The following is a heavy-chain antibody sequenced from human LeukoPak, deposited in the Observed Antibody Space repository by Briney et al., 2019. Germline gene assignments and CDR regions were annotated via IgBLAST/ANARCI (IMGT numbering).Heavy chain of an antibody. V-gene: IGHV1-2*02. Sequence: ASVKVSCKASGYTFTGYYMHWVRQAPGQGLEWVGWINPNSGGTNYAQKFQGRVTMTRDTSISTAYMELSRLRSDDTAVYYCARSEYCGGDCYSDAFDIWGQGTMVTVSS. CDR3: ARSEYCGGDCYSDAFDI. J-gene: IGHJ3*02. CDR1: GYTFTGYY. CDR2: INPNSGGT. D-gene: IGHD2-21*01.